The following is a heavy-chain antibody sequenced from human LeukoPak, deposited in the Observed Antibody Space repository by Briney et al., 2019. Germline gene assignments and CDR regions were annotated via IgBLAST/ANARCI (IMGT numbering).Heavy chain of an antibody. CDR2: IKQDGSEK. V-gene: IGHV3-7*03. Sequence: GGSLRLSCAVSGFTVSSYWMSWVRQAPGKELEWVANIKQDGSEKYSVDSVNGRFTISRDNAKNSLDLQMNSLRVEDKAVDYCARVVSYSGWYEDYWGQGTLVTVSS. D-gene: IGHD6-19*01. J-gene: IGHJ4*02. CDR3: ARVVSYSGWYEDY. CDR1: GFTVSSYW.